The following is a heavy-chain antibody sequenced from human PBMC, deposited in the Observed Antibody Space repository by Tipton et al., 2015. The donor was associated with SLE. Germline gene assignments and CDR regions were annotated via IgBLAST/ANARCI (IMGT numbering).Heavy chain of an antibody. CDR2: ISDGGGT. CDR1: GGSISSNY. J-gene: IGHJ6*02. Sequence: TLSLTCSVSGGSISSNYWIWIRQPPGKGLEWLGYISDGGGTNYNPSLKSRVTISVDPAKNQFSLKLTSVTAPDTAVYYCARGMVTWRGAIIGVDVWGQGTTVNVSS. V-gene: IGHV4-4*09. CDR3: ARGMVTWRGAIIGVDV. D-gene: IGHD2-21*02.